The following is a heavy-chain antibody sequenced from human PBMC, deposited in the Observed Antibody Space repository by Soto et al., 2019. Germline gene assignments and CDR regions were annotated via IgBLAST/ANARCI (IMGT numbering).Heavy chain of an antibody. CDR3: ARDEGSSWYFGWFDP. Sequence: GGSLRLSCAASGFTFSSYSMNWVRQAPGKGLEWVSSISSSSSYIYYADSVKGRFTISRDNAKNSLYLQMNSLRAEDTAVYYCARDEGSSWYFGWFDPWGQGTLVTVSS. V-gene: IGHV3-21*01. CDR1: GFTFSSYS. CDR2: ISSSSSYI. J-gene: IGHJ5*02. D-gene: IGHD6-13*01.